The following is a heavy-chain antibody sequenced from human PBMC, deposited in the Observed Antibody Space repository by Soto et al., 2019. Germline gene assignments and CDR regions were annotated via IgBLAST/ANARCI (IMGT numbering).Heavy chain of an antibody. Sequence: QVQLVQSGAEVKKPGASVKVSCKASGYTFTSYDINWVRQATGRGLEWMGWMNPNSGNRGYAQKFQGRVTMTRDTSISTAYMEVSSLRSEDTAVYYCARGQDYYDSSGYNDYWGQGTLVTVSS. D-gene: IGHD3-22*01. CDR1: GYTFTSYD. CDR3: ARGQDYYDSSGYNDY. J-gene: IGHJ4*02. V-gene: IGHV1-8*01. CDR2: MNPNSGNR.